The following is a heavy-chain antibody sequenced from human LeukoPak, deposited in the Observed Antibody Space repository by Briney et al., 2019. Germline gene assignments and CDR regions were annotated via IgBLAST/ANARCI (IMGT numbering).Heavy chain of an antibody. Sequence: PSETLSLTCAVYGGSFIAYHWTWIRQPPGMGLEWIGEINHSGSTNYNASLKSRLTISADTSKNQFSLKVSSVTAADAAVYYCATGSYFFDGNDNHYYSYYMAVWGEGSSVTVSS. J-gene: IGHJ6*01. D-gene: IGHD3-10*01. CDR2: INHSGST. CDR3: ATGSYFFDGNDNHYYSYYMAV. CDR1: GGSFIAYH. V-gene: IGHV4-34*01.